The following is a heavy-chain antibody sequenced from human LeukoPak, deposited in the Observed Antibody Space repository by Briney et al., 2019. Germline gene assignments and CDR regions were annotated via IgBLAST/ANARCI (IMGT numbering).Heavy chain of an antibody. J-gene: IGHJ4*02. CDR2: ISDSGGST. CDR1: GFTLRSYA. V-gene: IGHV3-23*01. D-gene: IGHD5-18*01. CDR3: AKEARAYSYATD. Sequence: GGSLRLSCAASGFTLRSYAMSWVRQAPGKGLEWVSAISDSGGSTYYLDSVKGRFTISRDNSKNTVYPQMNSLAAEDTAVYYCAKEARAYSYATDWGQGTLVTVSS.